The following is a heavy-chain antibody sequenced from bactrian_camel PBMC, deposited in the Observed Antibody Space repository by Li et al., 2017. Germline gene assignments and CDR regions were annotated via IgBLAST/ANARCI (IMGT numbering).Heavy chain of an antibody. V-gene: IGHV3S25*01. CDR3: AADFGSNGYCYTDLDTQYTV. CDR2: VKRDGTP. Sequence: SLRLSCTASSRYAYSSYCLGWFRQAPGKGREAVAAVKRDGTPSYADSVKGRFTISKDIAKNTVSLQMNRLKTDDTAMYYCAADFGSNGYCYTDLDTQYTVWGQGTQVTVS. CDR1: RYAYSSYC. D-gene: IGHD2*01. J-gene: IGHJ4*01.